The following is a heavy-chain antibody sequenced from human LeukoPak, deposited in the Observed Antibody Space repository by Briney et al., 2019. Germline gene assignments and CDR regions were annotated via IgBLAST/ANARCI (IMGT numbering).Heavy chain of an antibody. CDR1: GFTFSSYA. J-gene: IGHJ4*02. D-gene: IGHD2-8*01. CDR3: AREQYCTNGVCYPPFFDY. Sequence: GGSLRLSCAASGFTFSSYAMSWVRQAPGKGLEWVSAISGSGGSTYYADSVKGRFTISRDNSKNTLYLQMNSLRAEDTAVYYCAREQYCTNGVCYPPFFDYWGQETLVTVSS. V-gene: IGHV3-23*01. CDR2: ISGSGGST.